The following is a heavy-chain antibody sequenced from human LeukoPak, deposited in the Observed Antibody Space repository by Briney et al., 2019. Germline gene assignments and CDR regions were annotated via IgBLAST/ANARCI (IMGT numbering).Heavy chain of an antibody. Sequence: HPGVSLRLSCAASGFTVSSNYMSWVRQAPGKGLEWVSVIYSGGSTYYADSVKGRFTISRDNSKNTLYLQMNSLRAEDTAVYYCAKGVGSSSWYQFDCWGQGTLVTVS. D-gene: IGHD6-13*01. CDR1: GFTVSSNY. CDR3: AKGVGSSSWYQFDC. CDR2: IYSGGST. J-gene: IGHJ4*02. V-gene: IGHV3-66*01.